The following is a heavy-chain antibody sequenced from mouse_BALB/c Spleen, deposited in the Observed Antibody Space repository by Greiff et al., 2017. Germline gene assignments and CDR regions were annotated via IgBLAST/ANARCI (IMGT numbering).Heavy chain of an antibody. D-gene: IGHD4-1*01. CDR1: GYTFTSYW. V-gene: IGHV1-69*02. Sequence: VQLQQPGAELVRPGASVKLSCKASGYTFTSYWINWVKQRPGQGLEWIGNIYPSDSYTNYNQKFKDKATLTVDKSSSTAYMQLSSPTSEDSAVYYCTRSNWDVWAYWGQGTLVTVSA. CDR2: IYPSDSYT. CDR3: TRSNWDVWAY. J-gene: IGHJ3*01.